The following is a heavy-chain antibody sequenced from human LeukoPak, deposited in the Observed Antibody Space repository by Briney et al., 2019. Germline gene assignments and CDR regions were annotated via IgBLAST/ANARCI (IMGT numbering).Heavy chain of an antibody. CDR3: ARQTEWYSSGWSLWATTTIFDY. D-gene: IGHD6-19*01. Sequence: PSETLSLTCTVSGGSISISSYYWGWIRQPPGKGLEWIGSIYYSGSTYYNPSLKSRVTISVDTSKNQFSLKLSSVTAADTAVYYCARQTEWYSSGWSLWATTTIFDYWGQGTLVTVSS. V-gene: IGHV4-39*01. CDR1: GGSISISSYY. J-gene: IGHJ4*02. CDR2: IYYSGST.